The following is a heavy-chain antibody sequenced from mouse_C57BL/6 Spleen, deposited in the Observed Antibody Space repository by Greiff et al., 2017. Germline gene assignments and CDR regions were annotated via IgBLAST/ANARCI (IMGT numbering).Heavy chain of an antibody. CDR2: IDPETGGT. D-gene: IGHD2-12*01. Sequence: QVQLQQSGAELVRPGASVTLSCKASGYTFTDYEMHWVKQTPVHGLEWIGAIDPETGGTAYNQKFKGKAILTADKSSSTAYMELRSLTSEDSAVYYGTRGDDARNYYAMYYWGQGTSVTGSS. V-gene: IGHV1-15*01. CDR3: TRGDDARNYYAMYY. CDR1: GYTFTDYE. J-gene: IGHJ4*01.